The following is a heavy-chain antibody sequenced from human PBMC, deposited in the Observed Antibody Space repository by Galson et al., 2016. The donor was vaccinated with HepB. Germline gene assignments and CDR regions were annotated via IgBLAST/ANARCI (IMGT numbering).Heavy chain of an antibody. CDR2: IYYSGTT. CDR1: GGSISSGGFY. Sequence: TLSLTCTVSGGSISSGGFYWTWIRQNPGKGLEWIGNIYYSGTTHYNPSLKSRVTISEDTSNNQFSLKLTSVTAADTAVYYCARVAGNPGRTAYDGYWGLGTLVTVSS. V-gene: IGHV4-31*03. D-gene: IGHD4-23*01. J-gene: IGHJ1*01. CDR3: ARVAGNPGRTAYDGY.